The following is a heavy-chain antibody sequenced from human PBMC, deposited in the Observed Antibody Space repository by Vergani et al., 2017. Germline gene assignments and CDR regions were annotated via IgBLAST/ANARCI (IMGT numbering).Heavy chain of an antibody. CDR1: GGSISSYY. V-gene: IGHV4-59*01. CDR2: ISYSGST. J-gene: IGHJ4*02. Sequence: QVQLQESGPGLVKPSETLSLTCTVSGGSISSYYWSWIRQPPGKGLEWIGYISYSGSTNYNPSLKSRVTISVDTSKNQFSLKLSSVTAADTAVYYCAREAYYYDSSGSFDYWGQGTLVTVSS. CDR3: AREAYYYDSSGSFDY. D-gene: IGHD3-22*01.